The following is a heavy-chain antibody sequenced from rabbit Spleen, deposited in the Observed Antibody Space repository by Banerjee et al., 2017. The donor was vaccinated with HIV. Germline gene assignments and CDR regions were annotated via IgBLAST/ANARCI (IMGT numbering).Heavy chain of an antibody. CDR2: IYSGSSGDT. V-gene: IGHV1S40*01. J-gene: IGHJ4*01. CDR3: ARGDSDHSAGRDL. Sequence: QSLEESGGDLVKPGASLPLTCTASGFSFSSRHYMCWALQPPGKGLEWIACIYSGSSGDTDYANWPKGRFTISKTSSTTVTLQMTSLTAADTATYFCARGDSDHSAGRDLWGPGTLVTVS. D-gene: IGHD7-1*01. CDR1: GFSFSSRHY.